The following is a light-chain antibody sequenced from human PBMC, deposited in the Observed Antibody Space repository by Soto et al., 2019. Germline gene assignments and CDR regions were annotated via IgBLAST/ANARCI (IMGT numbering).Light chain of an antibody. CDR1: QSVSSSY. Sequence: EIVLTQSPGTLSLSPGERATLSCRASQSVSSSYLAWYQQKPGQAPRLLIYGASSMATGIPDRFSGSGSGTDFTLTLSRLEPEDFAVYYCQHYGTSPATFGQGTKVEIK. CDR3: QHYGTSPAT. J-gene: IGKJ1*01. CDR2: GAS. V-gene: IGKV3-20*01.